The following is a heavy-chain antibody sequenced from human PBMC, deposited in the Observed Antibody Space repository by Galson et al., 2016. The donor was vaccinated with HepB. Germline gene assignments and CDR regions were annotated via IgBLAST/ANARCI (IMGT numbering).Heavy chain of an antibody. CDR2: INSDGSLT. J-gene: IGHJ4*02. CDR3: VRVVGG. CDR1: GFTFNSYW. D-gene: IGHD4-23*01. Sequence: SLRLSCAASGFTFNSYWMHWVRQAPGKGLVWVSRINSDGSLTKYADSVKGRFTISRDNAKNTLSLQMNSLRVEDTAVYYCVRVVGGWGQGTMVTVSS. V-gene: IGHV3-74*03.